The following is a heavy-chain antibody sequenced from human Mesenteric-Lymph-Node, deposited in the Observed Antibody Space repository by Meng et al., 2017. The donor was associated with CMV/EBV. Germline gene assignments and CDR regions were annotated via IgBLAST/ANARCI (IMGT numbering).Heavy chain of an antibody. CDR2: IIPIFGTA. CDR1: GTFSSYA. CDR3: ARAGYYYGSGIQYYFDY. V-gene: IGHV1-69*01. J-gene: IGHJ4*02. D-gene: IGHD3-10*01. Sequence: GTFSSYAISGVRQAPGQGLEWMGGIIPIFGTANYAQKFQGRVTITADESTSTAYMELSSLRSEDTAVYYCARAGYYYGSGIQYYFDYWGQGTLVTVSS.